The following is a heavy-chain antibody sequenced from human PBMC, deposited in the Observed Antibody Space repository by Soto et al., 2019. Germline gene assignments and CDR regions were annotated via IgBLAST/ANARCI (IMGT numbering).Heavy chain of an antibody. J-gene: IGHJ4*02. Sequence: SETLSLTCAVYGGSFSGYYWSWIRQPPGKGLEWIGEINHSGSTNYNPSLKSRVTISVDTSKNQFSLKLSSVTAADTAVYYCASLWPLDYWGQGTLVTVSS. CDR3: ASLWPLDY. V-gene: IGHV4-34*01. CDR2: INHSGST. CDR1: GGSFSGYY. D-gene: IGHD3-10*01.